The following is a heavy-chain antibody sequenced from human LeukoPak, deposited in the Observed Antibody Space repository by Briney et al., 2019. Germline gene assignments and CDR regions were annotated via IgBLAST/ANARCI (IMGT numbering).Heavy chain of an antibody. CDR2: IYYSGST. V-gene: IGHV4-39*01. Sequence: PSETLSLICTVSGGPISSSSYYWGWIRQPPGKGLEWIGSIYYSGSTYYNPSLKSRVTISVDTSKNQFSLKLSSVTAADTAVYYCASTIAAAGIYYFDYWGQGTLVTVSS. CDR1: GGPISSSSYY. CDR3: ASTIAAAGIYYFDY. J-gene: IGHJ4*02. D-gene: IGHD6-13*01.